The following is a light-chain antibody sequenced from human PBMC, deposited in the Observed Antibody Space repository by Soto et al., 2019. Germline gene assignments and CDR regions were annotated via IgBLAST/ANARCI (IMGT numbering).Light chain of an antibody. CDR2: DND. CDR1: SSNIGNNY. CDR3: GTWDSSLSAGV. V-gene: IGLV1-51*01. J-gene: IGLJ3*02. Sequence: QSVLTQPPSVSAAPGQGVTISCSGSSSNIGNNYVSWYQQLPGTAPKLLIYDNDKRPSGIPVRFSGSRSGTSATLGITGLQTGDEADYYCGTWDSSLSAGVFGGGTKLTDL.